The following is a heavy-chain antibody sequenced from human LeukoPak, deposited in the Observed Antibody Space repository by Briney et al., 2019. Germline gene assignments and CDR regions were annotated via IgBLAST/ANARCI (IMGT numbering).Heavy chain of an antibody. CDR1: GYTFTSHG. CDR3: ARASRWDPFHY. D-gene: IGHD6-13*01. Sequence: GASVKVSCKASGYTFTSHGISWVRQAPGQGLEWMGWISANNGNTNYAQNLQGRVTMTTDTSTSTAYMELRSLRSDDTAVYYCARASRWDPFHYWGQGTLVTVSS. V-gene: IGHV1-18*01. CDR2: ISANNGNT. J-gene: IGHJ4*02.